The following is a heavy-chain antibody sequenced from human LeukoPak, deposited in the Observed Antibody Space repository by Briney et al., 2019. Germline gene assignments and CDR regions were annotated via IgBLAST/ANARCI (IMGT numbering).Heavy chain of an antibody. J-gene: IGHJ4*02. CDR1: GGSFSGYY. CDR3: ARTSGNCSGGSCYLLRRSDY. V-gene: IGHV4-34*01. CDR2: INHSGST. D-gene: IGHD2-15*01. Sequence: SETLSLTCAVYGGSFSGYYWSWIRQPPGKGLEWIGEINHSGSTNYNPSLTGRVTISVDTSKNQFSLKLSSVTAADTAVYYCARTSGNCSGGSCYLLRRSDYWGQGTLVTVSS.